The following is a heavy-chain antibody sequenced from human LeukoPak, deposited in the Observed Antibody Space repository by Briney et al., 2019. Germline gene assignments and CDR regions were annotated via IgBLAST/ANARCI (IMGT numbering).Heavy chain of an antibody. CDR1: GGSISSGDYY. CDR2: IYTSGST. V-gene: IGHV4-61*02. CDR3: ARDYGDNSWFDS. Sequence: SETLSLTCTVSGGSISSGDYYWSWIRQPPGKGLEWIGRIYTSGSTNYNPSLKSRVTISVDTSKNQFSLKMSSVTAADTAVYYCARDYGDNSWFDSWGQGTLVTVSS. D-gene: IGHD4-17*01. J-gene: IGHJ5*01.